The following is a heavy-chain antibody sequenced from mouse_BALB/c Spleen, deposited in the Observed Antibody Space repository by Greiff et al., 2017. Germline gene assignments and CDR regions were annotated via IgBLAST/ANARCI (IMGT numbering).Heavy chain of an antibody. V-gene: IGHV5-6-5*01. J-gene: IGHJ4*01. CDR1: GFTFSSYA. Sequence: EVHLVESGGGLVKPGGSLKLSCAASGFTFSSYAISWVRQTPEKRLEWVASISSGGSTYYPDSVKGRFTISRDNARNILYLQMSSLRSEDTAMYYCARGRDYYGYFYAMDYWGQGTSVTVSS. CDR2: ISSGGST. D-gene: IGHD1-2*01. CDR3: ARGRDYYGYFYAMDY.